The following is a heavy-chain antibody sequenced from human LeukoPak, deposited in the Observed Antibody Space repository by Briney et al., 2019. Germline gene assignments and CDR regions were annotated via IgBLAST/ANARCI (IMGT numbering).Heavy chain of an antibody. J-gene: IGHJ4*02. Sequence: SETLSLTCTVSGGSLSSYYWSWIRQPPGKGLEWIGYIYYSGSTNYNPSLKSRVTIPVDMSKNQFSLKLSSVTAADTAVYYCVREGEGPLSKDFDYWGQGTLVTVSS. CDR2: IYYSGST. V-gene: IGHV4-59*12. D-gene: IGHD2/OR15-2a*01. CDR1: GGSLSSYY. CDR3: VREGEGPLSKDFDY.